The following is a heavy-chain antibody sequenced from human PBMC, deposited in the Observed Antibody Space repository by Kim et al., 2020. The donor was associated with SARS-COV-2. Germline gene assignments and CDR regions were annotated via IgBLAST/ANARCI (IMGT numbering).Heavy chain of an antibody. CDR2: INPNNGGT. J-gene: IGHJ6*02. D-gene: IGHD2-2*01. V-gene: IGHV1-2*06. CDR1: GYTFTGYF. CDR3: ACLPWGPAAIGSYGMDV. Sequence: ASVKVSCKASGYTFTGYFIHWVRQAPGQGLEWMGRINPNNGGTNSAQKFQGRVTMTRDTSISTAYMDLSSLRSDDTAVYYCACLPWGPAAIGSYGMDVWGQGTTVTVSS.